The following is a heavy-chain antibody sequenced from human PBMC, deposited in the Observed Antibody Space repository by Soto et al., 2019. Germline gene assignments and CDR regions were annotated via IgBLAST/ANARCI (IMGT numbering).Heavy chain of an antibody. V-gene: IGHV1-69*02. J-gene: IGHJ5*02. CDR2: IIPILGIA. Sequence: ASVKVSCKASGVTFSSYTISWVRQAPGQGLEWMGRIIPILGIANYAQKFQGRVTITADTSTSTAYMELSSLRSEDTAVYYCARVGAAAGMGYWFDPWGQGTLVTVSS. CDR1: GVTFSSYT. CDR3: ARVGAAAGMGYWFDP. D-gene: IGHD6-13*01.